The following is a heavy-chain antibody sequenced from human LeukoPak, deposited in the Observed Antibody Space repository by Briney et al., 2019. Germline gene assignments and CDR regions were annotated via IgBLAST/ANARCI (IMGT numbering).Heavy chain of an antibody. CDR3: ARDFYYGSGSN. CDR2: INPNSGGT. J-gene: IGHJ4*02. D-gene: IGHD3-10*01. V-gene: IGHV1-2*06. Sequence: ASVKVSCKASGYTFTGYYMHWVRQAPGQGLEWMGRINPNSGGTNYAQKFQGRATMTRDTSISTAYMELSRLRSDDTAVYYCARDFYYGSGSNWGQGTLVTVSS. CDR1: GYTFTGYY.